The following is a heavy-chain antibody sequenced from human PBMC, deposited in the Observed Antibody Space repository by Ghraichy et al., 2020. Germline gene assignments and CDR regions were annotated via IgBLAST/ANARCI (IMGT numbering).Heavy chain of an antibody. J-gene: IGHJ4*02. Sequence: SETLSLTCAVYGGSFSGYYWSWIRQPPGKGLEWIGEINHSGSTNYNPSLKSRVTISVDTSKNQFSLKLSSVTAADTAVYYCARVRTSNYYDSSGYYPHFDYWGQGTLVTVSS. D-gene: IGHD3-22*01. V-gene: IGHV4-34*01. CDR1: GGSFSGYY. CDR3: ARVRTSNYYDSSGYYPHFDY. CDR2: INHSGST.